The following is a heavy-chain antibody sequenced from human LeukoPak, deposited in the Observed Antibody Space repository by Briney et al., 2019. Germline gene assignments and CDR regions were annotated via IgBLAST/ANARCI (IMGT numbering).Heavy chain of an antibody. D-gene: IGHD6-13*01. Sequence: GGPLRLSCAASGFTFSSYGMHWVRQAPGKGLEWVAVIWYDGSNKYYADSVKGRFTISRDNSKNTLYLQMNSLRAEDTAVYYCARGLYSRYYYYYGMDVWGKGTTVAVSS. CDR2: IWYDGSNK. J-gene: IGHJ6*04. CDR3: ARGLYSRYYYYYGMDV. CDR1: GFTFSSYG. V-gene: IGHV3-33*01.